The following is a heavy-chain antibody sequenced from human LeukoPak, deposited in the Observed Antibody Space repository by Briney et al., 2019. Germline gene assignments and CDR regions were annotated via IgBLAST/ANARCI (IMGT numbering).Heavy chain of an antibody. V-gene: IGHV3-23*01. CDR1: GFTFSYYA. D-gene: IGHD7-27*01. CDR2: ISGTGGST. CDR3: AKAGSNWGYFDY. J-gene: IGHJ4*02. Sequence: QPGGSLGLSCAASGFTFSYYAMSWVRQAPGKGLEWVSAISGTGGSTHYADSVKGRFTISRDNSKNTLYLQMNSLRAEDTAVYYCAKAGSNWGYFDYWGQGTLVTVSS.